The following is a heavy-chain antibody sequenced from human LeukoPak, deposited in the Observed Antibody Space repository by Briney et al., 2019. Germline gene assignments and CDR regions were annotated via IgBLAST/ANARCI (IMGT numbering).Heavy chain of an antibody. CDR1: GYTFTGYY. Sequence: ASVKVSCKASGYTFTGYYMHWVRQAPGQGLEWMGWINPNSGGTNYAQKFQGWITMTRDTSISTAYMELSRLRSDDTAVYYCARENISKYYFDYWGQGTLVTVSS. D-gene: IGHD2/OR15-2a*01. CDR2: INPNSGGT. CDR3: ARENISKYYFDY. J-gene: IGHJ4*02. V-gene: IGHV1-2*04.